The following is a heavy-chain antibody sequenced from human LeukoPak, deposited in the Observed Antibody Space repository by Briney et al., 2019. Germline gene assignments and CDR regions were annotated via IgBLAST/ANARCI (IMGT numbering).Heavy chain of an antibody. Sequence: SETLSLTCAVYGGSFSGYYWSWIRQPPGKGLEWIGEINHSGSTNYNPSLKSRVTISVDTSKNQFSLKLSSVTAADTAVYYCARLRGYGSGSYYLSDYYYYYMDVWGKGTTVTISS. CDR3: ARLRGYGSGSYYLSDYYYYYMDV. D-gene: IGHD3-10*01. CDR1: GGSFSGYY. V-gene: IGHV4-34*01. CDR2: INHSGST. J-gene: IGHJ6*03.